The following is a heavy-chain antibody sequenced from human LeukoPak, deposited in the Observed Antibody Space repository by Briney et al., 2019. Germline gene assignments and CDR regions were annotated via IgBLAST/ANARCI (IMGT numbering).Heavy chain of an antibody. Sequence: GGSLRLSCAASGFSFSDCALHWVRQASGKGPEWLGRIRTKKNTYATAYAASVKGRFTISRDDSKNTVYLQMSSQKTDDTTVYYCTRKNNVDFSEYWFEFDHWGLGTLVTVSS. D-gene: IGHD2/OR15-2a*01. CDR2: IRTKKNTYAT. V-gene: IGHV3-73*01. CDR3: TRKNNVDFSEYWFEFDH. CDR1: GFSFSDCA. J-gene: IGHJ4*02.